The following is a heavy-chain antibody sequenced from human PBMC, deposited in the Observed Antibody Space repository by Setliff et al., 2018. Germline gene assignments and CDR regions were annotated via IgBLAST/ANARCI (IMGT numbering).Heavy chain of an antibody. Sequence: LSLSCAASGFTFSSYAMSWVRQAPGKGLEWVSMISGSAQTTYYADSVKGRFTISRDNSKNTVYLEMNSLRAEDTAVYYCAKRGPYCSGGTCHYYFDYWGQGTLVTAPQ. D-gene: IGHD2-15*01. CDR1: GFTFSSYA. V-gene: IGHV3-23*01. CDR3: AKRGPYCSGGTCHYYFDY. CDR2: ISGSAQTT. J-gene: IGHJ4*02.